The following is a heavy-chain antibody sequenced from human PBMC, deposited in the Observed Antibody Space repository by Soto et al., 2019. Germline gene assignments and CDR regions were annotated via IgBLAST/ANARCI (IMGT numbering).Heavy chain of an antibody. D-gene: IGHD3-10*01. CDR3: ARGDYYGSGPYYYYGMDV. Sequence: PSETLSLTCAVSGGSISSGGYSWSWIRQPPGKGLEWIGYIYHSGSTYYNPSLKSRVTISVDTSKNQFSLKLSSVTAADTAVYYCARGDYYGSGPYYYYGMDVWGQGTTVPVSS. J-gene: IGHJ6*02. CDR2: IYHSGST. V-gene: IGHV4-30-2*01. CDR1: GGSISSGGYS.